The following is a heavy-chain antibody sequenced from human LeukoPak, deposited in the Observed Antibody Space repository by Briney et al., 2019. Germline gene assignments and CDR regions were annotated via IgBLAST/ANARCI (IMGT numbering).Heavy chain of an antibody. Sequence: SETLSLTCTVSGGSINSGSYYWSWIRRPAGKGLEWIGRIFTSGNTNYNPFLKSRVTISVDTSRNQFSLKLSSVTAADTAVYYCARDAPSGDAYWGQGTLVTVSS. CDR2: IFTSGNT. V-gene: IGHV4-61*02. J-gene: IGHJ4*02. D-gene: IGHD3-10*01. CDR1: GGSINSGSYY. CDR3: ARDAPSGDAY.